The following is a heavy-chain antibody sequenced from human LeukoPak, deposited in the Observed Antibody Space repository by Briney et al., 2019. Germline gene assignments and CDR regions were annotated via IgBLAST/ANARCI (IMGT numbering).Heavy chain of an antibody. Sequence: GESLKISCKDSGYSFTTYWIGWVRQMPGKGLEWMGIIYPGDSDTKYSPSFQGQVTMSADKSIRTAYLQWSSLKASDTAMYYCARMVGYCSGGSCDTFDYWGQGTLVTVSS. D-gene: IGHD2-15*01. CDR3: ARMVGYCSGGSCDTFDY. CDR2: IYPGDSDT. V-gene: IGHV5-51*01. CDR1: GYSFTTYW. J-gene: IGHJ4*02.